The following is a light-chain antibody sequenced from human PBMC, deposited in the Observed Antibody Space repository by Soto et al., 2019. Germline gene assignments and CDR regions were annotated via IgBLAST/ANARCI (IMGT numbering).Light chain of an antibody. CDR2: DAS. J-gene: IGKJ4*01. V-gene: IGKV3-11*01. CDR3: QQRSNWPRLT. Sequence: EIVLTQSPATLSLSPGERATLSCRASQSVSSYLAWYQQKPGQAPRLLIYDASNRATGIPARFSGSGSGTDFTLTISSLDPEDCAVYYCQQRSNWPRLTFGGGTKVEIK. CDR1: QSVSSY.